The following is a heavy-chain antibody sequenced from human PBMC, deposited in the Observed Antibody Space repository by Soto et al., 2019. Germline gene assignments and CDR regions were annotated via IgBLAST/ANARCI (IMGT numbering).Heavy chain of an antibody. Sequence: SETLSLTCAVSSGSITSSNWWSWVRQPPGKGLEWIGEVSHTGNTNYIPSLKSRVTISVDKSRNQFSLRLSSVTAADTAVYYCARNRYGGYDFDYWGQGSLVTVSS. J-gene: IGHJ4*02. D-gene: IGHD5-12*01. CDR3: ARNRYGGYDFDY. V-gene: IGHV4-4*02. CDR2: VSHTGNT. CDR1: SGSITSSNW.